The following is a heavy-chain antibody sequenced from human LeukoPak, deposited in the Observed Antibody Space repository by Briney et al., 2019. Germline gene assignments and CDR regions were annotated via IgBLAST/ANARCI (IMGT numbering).Heavy chain of an antibody. CDR3: ATVAANAFDI. Sequence: GESLKISCKGSGYSFTTYWIGWVRQMPGKGLEWMGIIYPGDSDTRYSPSFQGQVTISADKSFSTAYLQWSSLKATDTAMYYCATVAANAFDIWGQGTMVTVSS. J-gene: IGHJ3*02. CDR1: GYSFTTYW. V-gene: IGHV5-51*01. CDR2: IYPGDSDT. D-gene: IGHD6-19*01.